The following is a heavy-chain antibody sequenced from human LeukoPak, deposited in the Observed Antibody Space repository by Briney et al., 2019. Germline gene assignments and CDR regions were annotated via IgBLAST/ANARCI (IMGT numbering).Heavy chain of an antibody. J-gene: IGHJ5*02. D-gene: IGHD3-22*01. V-gene: IGHV4-4*07. CDR3: ARGKYYYDSSGSPPYNWFDP. CDR1: GGSLSSYY. Sequence: SETLSLTCTVSGGSLSSYYWSWIRQPAGKGLEWIGRIYTSGSTNYNPSLKSRVTISVDTSKNQFSLKLSSVTAADTAVYYCARGKYYYDSSGSPPYNWFDPWGQGTLVTVSS. CDR2: IYTSGST.